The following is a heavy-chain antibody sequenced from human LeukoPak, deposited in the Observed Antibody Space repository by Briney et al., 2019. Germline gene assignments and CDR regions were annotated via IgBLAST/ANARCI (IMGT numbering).Heavy chain of an antibody. J-gene: IGHJ4*02. CDR3: ARAGKTFDY. D-gene: IGHD1-14*01. CDR2: INHSGST. Sequence: GSLRLSCSASGFTFSDYWMTWARQAPGKGLEWIGEINHSGSTNYNPSLKSRVTISVDTSKNQFSLKLSSVTAADTAVYYCARAGKTFDYWGQGTLVTVSS. V-gene: IGHV4-34*01. CDR1: GFTFSDYW.